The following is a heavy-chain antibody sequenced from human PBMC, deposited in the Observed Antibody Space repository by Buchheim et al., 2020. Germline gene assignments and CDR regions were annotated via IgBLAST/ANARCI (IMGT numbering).Heavy chain of an antibody. Sequence: QVQLVESGGGVVQPGRSLRLSCVASGFTFSSYGMHWVRQAPGKGLEWVAVIWYDGNNKYYADSVKGRFTISRDNSKNTLYLQMNSLRAEDTAVYYCARDRDSSSKRKYYGMDVWGQGTT. J-gene: IGHJ6*02. CDR3: ARDRDSSSKRKYYGMDV. V-gene: IGHV3-33*01. CDR2: IWYDGNNK. D-gene: IGHD6-6*01. CDR1: GFTFSSYG.